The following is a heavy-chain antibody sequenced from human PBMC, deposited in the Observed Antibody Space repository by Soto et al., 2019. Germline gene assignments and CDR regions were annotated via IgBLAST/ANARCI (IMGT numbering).Heavy chain of an antibody. CDR3: AADSDYGDYVFRFDP. Sequence: SVKVSCKASGFTFTSSAMQWVRQARGQRLEWIGWIVVGSGNTNYAQKFQERVTITRDMSTSTAYMELSSLRSEDTAVYYCAADSDYGDYVFRFDPWGQGTLVTVSS. CDR1: GFTFTSSA. J-gene: IGHJ5*02. CDR2: IVVGSGNT. V-gene: IGHV1-58*02. D-gene: IGHD4-17*01.